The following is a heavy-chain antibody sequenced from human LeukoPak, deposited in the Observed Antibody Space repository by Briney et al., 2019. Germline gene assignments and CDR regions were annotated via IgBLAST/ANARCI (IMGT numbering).Heavy chain of an antibody. Sequence: GGSLRLSCAASGFTFSNAWMSWVRQAPGKGLECVGRIKSKTDDETTDYTAPVKGRFTISREDSKNTLYLQMNSLKTEDTAVYYCTTWGLGDLSLFDYWGQGTLVTVSS. D-gene: IGHD3-16*01. J-gene: IGHJ4*02. CDR3: TTWGLGDLSLFDY. V-gene: IGHV3-15*01. CDR2: IKSKTDDETT. CDR1: GFTFSNAW.